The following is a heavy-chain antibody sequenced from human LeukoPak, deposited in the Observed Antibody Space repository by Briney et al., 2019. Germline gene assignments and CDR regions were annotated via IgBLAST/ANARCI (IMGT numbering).Heavy chain of an antibody. CDR1: GDSLSDYY. J-gene: IGHJ4*02. D-gene: IGHD1-26*01. CDR3: ARAGSYYDSIDY. V-gene: IGHV4-34*01. Sequence: PSETLSLTCAVFGDSLSDYYWSWIRQAPEKGLEYIGEISPNGRTNSNPSLKSRVTISVDTSKNQFSLKLSSVTAADTAAYYCARAGSYYDSIDYWGQGTLVTVSS. CDR2: ISPNGRT.